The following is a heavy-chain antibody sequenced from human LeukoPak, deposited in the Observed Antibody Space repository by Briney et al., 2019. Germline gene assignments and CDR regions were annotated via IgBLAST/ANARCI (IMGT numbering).Heavy chain of an antibody. D-gene: IGHD5-18*01. J-gene: IGHJ4*02. CDR1: GFTFSSYG. CDR2: ISNDGSKQ. CDR3: AKDRYSYAFEYSDS. V-gene: IGHV3-30*18. Sequence: GGSLRLSCAASGFTFSSYGMHWVRQAPGKGLDWVAVISNDGSKQYYADSVKGRFTISRDNSKNTLSLQVSSLRTEDTAVYYCAKDRYSYAFEYSDSWGQGTLVTVSS.